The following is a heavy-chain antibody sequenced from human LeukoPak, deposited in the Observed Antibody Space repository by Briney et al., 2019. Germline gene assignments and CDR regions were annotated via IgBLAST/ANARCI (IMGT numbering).Heavy chain of an antibody. CDR3: ARWRGSTSERSDY. V-gene: IGHV3-7*01. J-gene: IGHJ4*02. CDR1: GFTFSDYW. CDR2: IKQDRSAK. Sequence: PEGSLRLSCTASGFTFSDYWMTWVRQSPGKGLEWVANIKQDRSAKYYVDSVKGRFTISRDNAKNSLYLQMDSLRVEDTATYYCARWRGSTSERSDYWGQGTLVTVSS. D-gene: IGHD2-2*01.